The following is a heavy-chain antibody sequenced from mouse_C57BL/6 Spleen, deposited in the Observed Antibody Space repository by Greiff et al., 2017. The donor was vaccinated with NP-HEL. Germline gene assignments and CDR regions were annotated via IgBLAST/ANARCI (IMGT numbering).Heavy chain of an antibody. CDR2: IDPSDSYT. V-gene: IGHV1-69*01. J-gene: IGHJ1*03. D-gene: IGHD1-1*01. CDR1: GYTFTSYW. Sequence: QVQLQQPGAELVMPGASVKLSCKASGYTFTSYWMHWVKQRPGQGLEWIGEIDPSDSYTNYNQKFKGKSTLTVDKSSSTAYMQLSSLTSEDSAVYYCARHYYGSSYGNFDVWGTGTTVTVSS. CDR3: ARHYYGSSYGNFDV.